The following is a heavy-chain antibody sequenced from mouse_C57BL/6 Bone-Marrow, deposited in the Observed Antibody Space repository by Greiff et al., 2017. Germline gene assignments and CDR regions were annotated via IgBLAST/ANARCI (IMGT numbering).Heavy chain of an antibody. J-gene: IGHJ4*01. V-gene: IGHV1-72*01. CDR3: ARRMDY. CDR1: GYTFTSYW. CDR2: IDPNSGGT. Sequence: QVQLQQPGAELVKPGASVKMSCKASGYTFTSYWITWVKQRPGQGLEWIGRIDPNSGGTKYNEKFKSKATLTVDKPSSTAYMQLSSLTSEDSAVYYCARRMDYWGQGTSVTVSS.